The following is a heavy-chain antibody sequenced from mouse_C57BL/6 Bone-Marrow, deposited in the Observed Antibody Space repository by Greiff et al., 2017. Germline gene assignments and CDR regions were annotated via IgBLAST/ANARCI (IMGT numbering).Heavy chain of an antibody. Sequence: QVQLQQSGPELVKPGASVTISCKASGYTFTDYYINWVKQRPGQGLEWIGWIFPGSGSTYYNEKFKGKATLTVDKSSSTAYMLLSSLTSEDSAVYFCAREGVYDYDVAWFAYWGQGTLVTVSA. V-gene: IGHV1-75*01. J-gene: IGHJ3*01. CDR1: GYTFTDYY. D-gene: IGHD2-4*01. CDR2: IFPGSGST. CDR3: AREGVYDYDVAWFAY.